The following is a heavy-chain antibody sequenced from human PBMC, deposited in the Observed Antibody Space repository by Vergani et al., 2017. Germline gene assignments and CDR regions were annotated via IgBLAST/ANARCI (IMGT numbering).Heavy chain of an antibody. CDR3: ARERGAQFDL. CDR2: ISSSSSYI. D-gene: IGHD4/OR15-4a*01. J-gene: IGHJ2*01. Sequence: VQLVESGGGVVQPGRSLRLSCAASGFTFSSYSMNWVRQAPGKGLEWVSSISSSSSYIYYADSVKGRFTISRDNAKNSLYLQMNSLRAEDTAVYYCARERGAQFDLWGRGTLVTVSS. V-gene: IGHV3-21*01. CDR1: GFTFSSYS.